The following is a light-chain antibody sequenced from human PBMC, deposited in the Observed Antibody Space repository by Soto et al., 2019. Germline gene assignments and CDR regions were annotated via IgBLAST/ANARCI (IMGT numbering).Light chain of an antibody. CDR2: GAS. V-gene: IGKV3-15*01. CDR3: QQSNKCPDT. Sequence: IVMTQSPATLSVSPGERATLSCRASQSVSSNLAWYQHKPGQAPRLLFYGASTRAAGIPARFSGGGSGTDFTLTIIGLQSEDFAVYYCQQSNKCPDTFGQGTKLEIK. CDR1: QSVSSN. J-gene: IGKJ2*01.